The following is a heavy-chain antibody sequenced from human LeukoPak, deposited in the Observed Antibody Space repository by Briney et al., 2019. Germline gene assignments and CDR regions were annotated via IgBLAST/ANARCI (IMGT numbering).Heavy chain of an antibody. Sequence: PSETLSLTCAVSGYSISSGYYWGWIRQPPGKGLEWIGSIYHSGSTYYNPSLKIRVTISVDTSKNQFSLKLSSVTAADTAVYYCALTLPRGYCSSTSCYPEYFQHWGQGTLVTVSS. D-gene: IGHD2-2*01. CDR2: IYHSGST. CDR1: GYSISSGYY. CDR3: ALTLPRGYCSSTSCYPEYFQH. V-gene: IGHV4-38-2*01. J-gene: IGHJ1*01.